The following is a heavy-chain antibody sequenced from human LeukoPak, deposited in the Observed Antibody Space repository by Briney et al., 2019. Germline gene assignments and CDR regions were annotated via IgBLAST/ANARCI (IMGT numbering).Heavy chain of an antibody. CDR2: IITYNGNT. CDR1: GYTFTSYG. Sequence: ASVKVPCKASGYTFTSYGISWVRQAPGQGLEWMGWIITYNGNTNYAQKLQGRVTMTTDTSTSTAYLELRSLRSDDTAVYYGASYMVGWEDYYDSSGRSHDAFDIWGQGTMVTVSS. J-gene: IGHJ3*02. D-gene: IGHD3-22*01. V-gene: IGHV1-18*01. CDR3: ASYMVGWEDYYDSSGRSHDAFDI.